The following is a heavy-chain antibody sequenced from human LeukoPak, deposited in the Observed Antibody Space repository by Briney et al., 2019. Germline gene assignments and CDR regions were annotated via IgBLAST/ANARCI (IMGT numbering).Heavy chain of an antibody. Sequence: SETLSLTCTLSGGTVTSSTYFWGWIRQPPGKGLEWIGSISYSGATYYNPSLKSRVSMSVHTSKNQFSLKLSSVTAADTAVYYCARDGFYYHYYMVVWGEGITVTVSS. CDR2: ISYSGAT. V-gene: IGHV4-39*07. CDR1: GGTVTSSTYF. CDR3: ARDGFYYHYYMVV. J-gene: IGHJ6*03. D-gene: IGHD1-14*01.